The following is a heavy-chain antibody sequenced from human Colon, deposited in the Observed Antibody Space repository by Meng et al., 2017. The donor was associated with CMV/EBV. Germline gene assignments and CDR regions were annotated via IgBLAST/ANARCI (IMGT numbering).Heavy chain of an antibody. J-gene: IGHJ4*02. V-gene: IGHV3-9*01. CDR3: VKAQTTTQSNYFGD. CDR1: GFIFTDFA. CDR2: VNWNSGAI. Sequence: GGSLRLSCVASGFIFTDFAMHWVRQAPGKGLEWVATVNWNSGAIHYAGSVKGRFTISRDNAKNSLSLQMNSLRPEDTALYYCVKAQTTTQSNYFGDWGQGTLVTVSS. D-gene: IGHD1-14*01.